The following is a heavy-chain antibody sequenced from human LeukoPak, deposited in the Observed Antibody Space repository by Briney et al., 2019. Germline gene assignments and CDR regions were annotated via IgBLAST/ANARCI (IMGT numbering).Heavy chain of an antibody. CDR3: ARYCTSTTCILRGFDY. CDR2: IYHTGSA. CDR1: GYSISSGYY. V-gene: IGHV4-38-2*02. D-gene: IGHD2-2*01. J-gene: IGHJ4*02. Sequence: SETLSLTCTVSGYSISSGYYWGWIRQPPGKGLEWIANIYHTGSAHYNPSLKSRVTISVDTSKNQFSLKLSSVTAADTAVYYCARYCTSTTCILRGFDYWGQGTLVTVSS.